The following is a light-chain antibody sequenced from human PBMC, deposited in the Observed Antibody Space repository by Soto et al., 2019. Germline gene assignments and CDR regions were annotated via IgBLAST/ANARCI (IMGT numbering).Light chain of an antibody. J-gene: IGKJ1*01. CDR2: DVS. CDR3: QQYGSSGT. CDR1: QGIGTR. V-gene: IGKV1-5*01. Sequence: DIRMTQSPAILSVSLGDRVTLHCRASQGIGTRLAWYQQKPGKAPNLLMYDVSTLESGVPSRFSGSGSGTEFTLTISSLEPVDFAAYFCQQYGSSGTFGQGTKVDIK.